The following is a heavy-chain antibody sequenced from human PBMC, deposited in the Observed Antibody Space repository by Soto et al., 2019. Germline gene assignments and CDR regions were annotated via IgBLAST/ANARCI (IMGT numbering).Heavy chain of an antibody. CDR2: ISYDGSNK. Sequence: QVQLVESGGGVVQPGRSLRLSCAASGFTFSSYGMHWVRQAPGKGLEWVAVISYDGSNKYYADSVKGRFTISRDNSKNTLHLQMNSLRAEDTAVYYCAKDHGRDGYNYVDYWGQGTLVTVSS. J-gene: IGHJ4*02. CDR3: AKDHGRDGYNYVDY. V-gene: IGHV3-30*18. CDR1: GFTFSSYG. D-gene: IGHD5-12*01.